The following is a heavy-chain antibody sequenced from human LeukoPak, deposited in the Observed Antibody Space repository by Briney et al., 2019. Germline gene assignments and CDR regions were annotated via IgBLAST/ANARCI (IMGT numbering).Heavy chain of an antibody. J-gene: IGHJ5*02. D-gene: IGHD2-21*01. CDR3: AREFCGGGSCGWFDP. CDR1: GASISNYY. V-gene: IGHV4-59*01. CDR2: VFYSGST. Sequence: PSETLSLTCTVSGASISNYYWTWIRQPPGKGMEWIGHVFYSGSTTYNPSLKSRVTISVDRSKNQFSLKLISVTAADTAVYYCAREFCGGGSCGWFDPWGQGTQVTVSS.